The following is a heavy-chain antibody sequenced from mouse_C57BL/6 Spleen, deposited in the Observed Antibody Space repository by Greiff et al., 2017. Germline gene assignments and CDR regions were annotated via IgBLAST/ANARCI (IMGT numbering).Heavy chain of an antibody. Sequence: VKLMESGPGLVAPSQSLSITCTVSGFSLTSYAISWVRQPPGKGLEWLGVIWTGGGTNYNSALESRLSISKDNSKSQVFLKMNSLQTDDTARYYCAGSAGLNQAWFAYWGQGSLVTVSA. CDR3: AGSAGLNQAWFAY. CDR2: IWTGGGT. CDR1: GFSLTSYA. D-gene: IGHD3-1*01. J-gene: IGHJ3*01. V-gene: IGHV2-9-1*01.